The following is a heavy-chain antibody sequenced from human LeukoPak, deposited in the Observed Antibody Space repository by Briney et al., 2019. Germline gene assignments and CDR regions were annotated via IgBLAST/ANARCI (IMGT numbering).Heavy chain of an antibody. J-gene: IGHJ6*03. CDR2: ISGSGLST. Sequence: GGSLRLSCGASGFIFTRYVMNWVRQSPGRGLEWVSGISGSGLSTFYADSVKGRFTISRDNSKNTLFLHMNSLRAEDTAVYYCAKDGDYGDYWHYNYMDVWGKGTTVTISS. CDR1: GFIFTRYV. V-gene: IGHV3-23*01. CDR3: AKDGDYGDYWHYNYMDV. D-gene: IGHD4-17*01.